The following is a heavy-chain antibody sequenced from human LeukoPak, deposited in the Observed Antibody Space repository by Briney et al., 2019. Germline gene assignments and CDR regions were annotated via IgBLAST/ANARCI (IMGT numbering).Heavy chain of an antibody. V-gene: IGHV3-15*01. CDR2: IKSKTDGGTT. CDR1: GFTFSNAW. CDR3: TTRDSSGWFYYYYGMDV. J-gene: IGHJ6*02. Sequence: RSLRLSCAASGFTFSNAWMSWVRQAPGKGLEWVGRIKSKTDGGTTDHAAPVKGRFTISRDDSKNTLYLQMNSLKTEDTAVYYCTTRDSSGWFYYYYGMDVWGQGTTVTVSS. D-gene: IGHD6-19*01.